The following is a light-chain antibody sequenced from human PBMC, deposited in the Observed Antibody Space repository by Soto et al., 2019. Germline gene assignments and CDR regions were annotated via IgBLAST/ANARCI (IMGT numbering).Light chain of an antibody. CDR3: QQYNTRPQT. CDR1: QTVGSN. Sequence: VLTQSPATLSVSPGERATLSCRASQTVGSNLAWYQHKPGQAPRLLISGASTRATGVPARFSGSGSGTEFALTISGLQSEDFTVYFCQQYNTRPQTFGQGTKV. J-gene: IGKJ1*01. V-gene: IGKV3-15*01. CDR2: GAS.